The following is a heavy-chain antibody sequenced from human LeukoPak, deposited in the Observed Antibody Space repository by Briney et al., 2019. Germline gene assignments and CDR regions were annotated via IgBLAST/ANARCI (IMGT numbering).Heavy chain of an antibody. J-gene: IGHJ4*02. CDR1: GFTFSSYA. CDR2: ISASGDTT. D-gene: IGHD1-26*01. V-gene: IGHV3-23*01. CDR3: AKDRATSSGSYYGYFDY. Sequence: GGSLILSCAASGFTFSSYAMSWVRQAPGKGLEWLSAISASGDTTYYADSVKGRFTISRDNSKNTLYLQMNSLRAEDTAVYYCAKDRATSSGSYYGYFDYWGQGTLVTVSS.